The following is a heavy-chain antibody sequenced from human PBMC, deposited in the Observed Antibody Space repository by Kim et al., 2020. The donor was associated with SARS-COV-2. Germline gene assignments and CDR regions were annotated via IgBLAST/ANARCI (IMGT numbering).Heavy chain of an antibody. CDR3: AKGGVVRGVIVWRALDY. D-gene: IGHD3-10*01. J-gene: IGHJ4*02. V-gene: IGHV3-23*01. Sequence: GGSLRLSCAASGFTFSSYAMSWVRQAPGKGLEWVSAISGSGGSTYYADSVKGRFTISRDNSKNTLYLQMNSLRAEDTAVYYCAKGGVVRGVIVWRALDYWGQGTLVTVSS. CDR1: GFTFSSYA. CDR2: ISGSGGST.